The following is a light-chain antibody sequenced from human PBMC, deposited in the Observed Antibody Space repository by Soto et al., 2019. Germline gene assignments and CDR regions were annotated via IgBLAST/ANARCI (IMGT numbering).Light chain of an antibody. CDR1: QGIRNF. Sequence: DIQMTQSPTSLSASVGDRVTITCRASQGIRNFVAWYKQKPGKAPKLLIYAASTLQSGVPSRFSGSGSGTDFTLTINSLQPEDVATYSCQKYSSVPVFGPGTKVEIQ. CDR2: AAS. CDR3: QKYSSVPV. V-gene: IGKV1-27*01. J-gene: IGKJ3*01.